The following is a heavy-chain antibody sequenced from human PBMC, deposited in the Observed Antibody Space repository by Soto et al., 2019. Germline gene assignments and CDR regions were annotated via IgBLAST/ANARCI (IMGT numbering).Heavy chain of an antibody. V-gene: IGHV1-2*02. CDR2: INPNSGGT. D-gene: IGHD1-26*01. CDR3: ARDIAGYNWFDP. CDR1: GYTFTGYY. Sequence: ASVKVSCKASGYTFTGYYMHWVRQAPGQGLEWMGWINPNSGGTNYARKFQGRVTMTRDTSISTAYMELSRLRSDDTAVYYCARDIAGYNWFDPWGQGTLVTVSS. J-gene: IGHJ5*02.